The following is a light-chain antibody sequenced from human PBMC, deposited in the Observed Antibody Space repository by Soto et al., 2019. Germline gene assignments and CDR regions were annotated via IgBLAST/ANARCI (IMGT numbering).Light chain of an antibody. CDR2: EVS. Sequence: QSALTQPASVSGSPGQSITISCTGTSSDVGGYNYVSWYQQHPGKAPKLMIYEVSNRPSGVSNRFSGSKSGNTASLTISGLEAEDEAESYCSSYTSRSNLDVVFGGGTKLTVL. CDR1: SSDVGGYNY. CDR3: SSYTSRSNLDVV. V-gene: IGLV2-14*01. J-gene: IGLJ2*01.